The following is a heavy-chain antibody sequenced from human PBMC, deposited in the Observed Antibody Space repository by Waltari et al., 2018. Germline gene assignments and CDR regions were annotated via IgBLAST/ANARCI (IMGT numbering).Heavy chain of an antibody. J-gene: IGHJ6*02. Sequence: QVQLQQWGAGLLKPSETLSLTCAVYGGSFSGYYWSWIRQPPGKGLEWIGEINHIGSTNYNPALTRRVTISVDTSMNQFSLKLSSVTAADTAVYYCARGFMGYYYYGMDVWGQGTTVTVSS. CDR1: GGSFSGYY. V-gene: IGHV4-34*01. D-gene: IGHD3-10*01. CDR3: ARGFMGYYYYGMDV. CDR2: INHIGST.